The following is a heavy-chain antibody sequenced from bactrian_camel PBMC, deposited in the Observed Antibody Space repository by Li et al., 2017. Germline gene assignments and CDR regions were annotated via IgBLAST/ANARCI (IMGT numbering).Heavy chain of an antibody. CDR1: ETRYC. CDR2: MDSLGRT. D-gene: IGHD6*01. CDR3: AGEQYGGCQASAAFGV. J-gene: IGHJ6*01. Sequence: HVQLVESGGGSVQPGQSLRLTCTFSETRYCMGWFRQPPGKDREGVAVMDSLGRTKYADSANGRFTISKGNRKTILYLEMHNLKPEDTGVYYCAGEQYGGCQASAAFGVWGQGTQVTVS. V-gene: IGHV3S53*01.